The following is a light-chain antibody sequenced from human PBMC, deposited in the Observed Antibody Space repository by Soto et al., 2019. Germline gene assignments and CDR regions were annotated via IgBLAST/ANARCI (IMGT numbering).Light chain of an antibody. CDR3: SSYTSRSTLYV. J-gene: IGLJ1*01. CDR2: DVS. CDR1: SSDVGGYNY. Sequence: QSALTQPASVSGSPGQSITISCTGPSSDVGGYNYVSWYQQHPGKAPKLMIYDVSNRPSGVSNRFSGSKSGNTASLTISGLQAEDEADYYCSSYTSRSTLYVFGTGTKLTVL. V-gene: IGLV2-14*01.